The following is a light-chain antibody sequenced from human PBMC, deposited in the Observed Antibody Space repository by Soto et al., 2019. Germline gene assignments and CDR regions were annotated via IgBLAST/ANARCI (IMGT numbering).Light chain of an antibody. V-gene: IGKV3-11*01. Sequence: ESVLTQSPATLSLSPGERATLSCRASQSVSSYLAWYQQKPGQAPRLLIYDASNRATGIPARFSGSGSGTDFTLTISSLEPEDFAVYYCQQRTNWITFGHGTRLEIK. J-gene: IGKJ5*01. CDR1: QSVSSY. CDR2: DAS. CDR3: QQRTNWIT.